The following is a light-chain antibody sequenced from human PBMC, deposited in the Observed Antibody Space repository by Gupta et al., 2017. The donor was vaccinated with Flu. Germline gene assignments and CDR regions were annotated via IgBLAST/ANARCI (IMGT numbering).Light chain of an antibody. V-gene: IGKV1-39*01. CDR2: AAF. CDR3: QQCDGNPRT. J-gene: IGKJ1*01. Sequence: DIQMTQSPSSLSASVGDRVTITCRASQMISSYLNWYQQQPGKAPKLLISAAFRLQSGVPSRFSGSESGTEFTLTISRLQPEDFGTYYCQQCDGNPRTFGQGTTVEIK. CDR1: QMISSY.